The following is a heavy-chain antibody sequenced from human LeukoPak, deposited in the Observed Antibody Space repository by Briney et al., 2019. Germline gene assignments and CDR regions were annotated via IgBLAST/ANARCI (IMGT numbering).Heavy chain of an antibody. J-gene: IGHJ4*02. CDR1: GFSRSSNW. CDR3: IVYSNGWQ. V-gene: IGHV3-74*01. D-gene: IGHD6-19*01. CDR2: ITNDGISS. Sequence: PGGSLRLSCAASGFSRSSNWMHWVRQRPGVGPVSVARITNDGISSNYADSVKGRFTISRDNAKNTLHLQMDSLRAEDTAVYYCIVYSNGWQWGQGTRVTVSS.